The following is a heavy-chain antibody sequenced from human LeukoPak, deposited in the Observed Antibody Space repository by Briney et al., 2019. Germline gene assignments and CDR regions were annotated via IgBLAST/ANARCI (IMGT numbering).Heavy chain of an antibody. Sequence: GGSLRLSCAASGFTFSSYAMSWVRQAPGKGLDWMAVISHDGTNKYYADSVKGRFTISRDNSKNTLYLQLNSLRTEDTAVYYCARDFGSGWNWFDPWGQGILVTVSS. J-gene: IGHJ5*02. CDR2: ISHDGTNK. V-gene: IGHV3-30*04. D-gene: IGHD6-19*01. CDR1: GFTFSSYA. CDR3: ARDFGSGWNWFDP.